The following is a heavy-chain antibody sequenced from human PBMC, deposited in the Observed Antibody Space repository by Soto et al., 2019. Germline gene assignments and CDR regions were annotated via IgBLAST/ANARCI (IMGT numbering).Heavy chain of an antibody. CDR2: ISSSSSYI. Sequence: GGSLRLSCAASGFTFSSYSMNWVRQAPGKGLEWVSSISSSSSYIYYADSVKGRFTISRDNSKNTLYLQMNSLRAEDTAVYYCAKAGYYYGSGSYYNKGLAFDIWGQGTMVT. J-gene: IGHJ3*02. D-gene: IGHD3-10*01. CDR1: GFTFSSYS. V-gene: IGHV3-21*04. CDR3: AKAGYYYGSGSYYNKGLAFDI.